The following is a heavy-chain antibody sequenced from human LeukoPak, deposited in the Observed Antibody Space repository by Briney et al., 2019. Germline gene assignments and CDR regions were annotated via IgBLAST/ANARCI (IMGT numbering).Heavy chain of an antibody. CDR3: ARSSGRYGGEAFDI. D-gene: IGHD1-26*01. Sequence: SETLSLTCGVYGGSFSGDYWNWIRQPPGQGLEWLAEINHGGSTNCNPSLKSRVTISVDTSKNHLSLKLISVIAADTAVYYCARSSGRYGGEAFDIWGQGTMVTVSS. J-gene: IGHJ3*02. V-gene: IGHV4-34*01. CDR2: INHGGST. CDR1: GGSFSGDY.